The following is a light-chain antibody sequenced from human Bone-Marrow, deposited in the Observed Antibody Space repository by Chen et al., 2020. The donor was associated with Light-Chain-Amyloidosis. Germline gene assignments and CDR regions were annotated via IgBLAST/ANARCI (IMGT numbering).Light chain of an antibody. CDR2: EVS. V-gene: IGKV2D-29*02. J-gene: IGKJ4*01. CDR1: QSLLHRDGKTY. Sequence: DVALTQTPLSVSVTPGQPASISCKSSQSLLHRDGKTYLYWYQQKPGQSPQLLIYEVSKSFSGGPDRLGGRGSGTESKLGIGRVEADDVGIYYCMQGIQLPLTFGGGTEVEIK. CDR3: MQGIQLPLT.